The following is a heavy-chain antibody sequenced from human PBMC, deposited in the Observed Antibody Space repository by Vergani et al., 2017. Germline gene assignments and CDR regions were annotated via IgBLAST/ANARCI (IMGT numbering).Heavy chain of an antibody. D-gene: IGHD3-3*01. CDR2: IKSKTDGGTT. J-gene: IGHJ5*02. CDR3: TTEKGITIFGVVSQRTNWFDP. V-gene: IGHV3-15*01. Sequence: EVQLVESGGGLVKPGGSLRLSCAASGFTFSNAWMSWVRQAPGKGLEWVGRIKSKTDGGTTDYAAPVKGRFTISRDDSKNTLYLQMNSLKTEDTAVYYCTTEKGITIFGVVSQRTNWFDPWGQGTLVTVSS. CDR1: GFTFSNAW.